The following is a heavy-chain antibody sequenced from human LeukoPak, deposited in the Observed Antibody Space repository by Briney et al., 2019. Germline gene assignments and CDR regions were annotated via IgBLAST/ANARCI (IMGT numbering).Heavy chain of an antibody. V-gene: IGHV1-18*01. CDR1: GYTFTNYG. Sequence: EASVKVSCKASGYTFTNYGISWVRQAPGQGLEWMGWISAYNGNTNYAQKLQGRVTMTTDTSTSTAYMELRSLRSDDTAVYYCAGVVVAATLTRNWFDPWGQGTLVTVSS. D-gene: IGHD2-15*01. J-gene: IGHJ5*02. CDR2: ISAYNGNT. CDR3: AGVVVAATLTRNWFDP.